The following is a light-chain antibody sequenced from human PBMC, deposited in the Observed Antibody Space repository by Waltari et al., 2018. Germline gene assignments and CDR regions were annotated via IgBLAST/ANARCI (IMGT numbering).Light chain of an antibody. CDR3: QAWDSSTYVV. V-gene: IGLV3-1*01. J-gene: IGLJ2*01. CDR1: NLEDKY. Sequence: SYDLTQPPSVSVSPGQTATITCSGENLEDKYVCWYQQRPGQSPVRVIYQDNNRRSGIPERFSGSNAGNTATLTISGTQAMDEAAYYCQAWDSSTYVVFGGGTKLTVL. CDR2: QDN.